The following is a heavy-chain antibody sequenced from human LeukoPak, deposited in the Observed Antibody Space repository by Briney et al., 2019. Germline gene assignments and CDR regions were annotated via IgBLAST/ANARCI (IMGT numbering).Heavy chain of an antibody. V-gene: IGHV3-30*18. Sequence: GGSLRLSCAASGFTFGSYAMHWVRQAPGKGLEWVALISYDGSNKYYADSVKGRFIISKDNSKNTLYLQMNSLRAEDTAVYYCAKVGNNWDFDYWGQGTLVTVSP. CDR2: ISYDGSNK. CDR1: GFTFGSYA. D-gene: IGHD1-1*01. CDR3: AKVGNNWDFDY. J-gene: IGHJ4*02.